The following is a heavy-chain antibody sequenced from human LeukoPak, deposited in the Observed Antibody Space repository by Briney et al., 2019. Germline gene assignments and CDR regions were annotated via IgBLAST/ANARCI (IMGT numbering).Heavy chain of an antibody. Sequence: GASVKVSCKASGYTFTSYGISWVRQAPGQGLEWMGWISAYNGNTNYAQKLQGRVTMTTDTSTSTAYMELRSLRSDDTAVYYCARADGHYDYVWGSYRHSGRADWGQGTLVTVSS. V-gene: IGHV1-18*01. CDR2: ISAYNGNT. D-gene: IGHD3-16*02. CDR1: GYTFTSYG. CDR3: ARADGHYDYVWGSYRHSGRAD. J-gene: IGHJ4*02.